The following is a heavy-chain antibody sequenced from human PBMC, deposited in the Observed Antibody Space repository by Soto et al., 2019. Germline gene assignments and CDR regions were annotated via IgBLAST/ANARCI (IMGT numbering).Heavy chain of an antibody. CDR2: IYYSGST. D-gene: IGHD6-13*01. CDR1: GGSISSYY. V-gene: IGHV4-59*01. J-gene: IGHJ6*02. Sequence: PSETLSLTCTVSGGSISSYYWSWIRQPPGKGLEWIGYIYYSGSTNYNPSLKSRVTISVDTSKNQFSLKLSSVTAADTAVYYCARVGQQLVGYGMDVWGQGTTVTVSS. CDR3: ARVGQQLVGYGMDV.